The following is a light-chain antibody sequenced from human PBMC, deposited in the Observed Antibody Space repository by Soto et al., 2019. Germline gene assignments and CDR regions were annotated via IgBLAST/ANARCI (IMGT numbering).Light chain of an antibody. J-gene: IGKJ2*01. Sequence: EIVLTQSPGTLSLSPGERATFSCRASQRVSSSYLAWYQQKPGQAPRLLIYGASSRATGIPDRFSGSGSGTDFTLTISRLEPEDFAVYYCQQYASSPYTFGQGTKLEIK. CDR3: QQYASSPYT. CDR2: GAS. V-gene: IGKV3-20*01. CDR1: QRVSSSY.